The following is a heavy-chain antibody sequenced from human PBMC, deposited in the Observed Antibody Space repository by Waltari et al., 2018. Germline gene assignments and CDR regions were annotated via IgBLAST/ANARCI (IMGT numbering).Heavy chain of an antibody. J-gene: IGHJ4*02. D-gene: IGHD4-17*01. Sequence: QVQLQQWGAGLLKPSETLSLTCAVYGCSFSGYYWSWIRQPPGKGLEWIGEINHSGSTNYNPSLKSRVTISVDTSKNQFSLKLSSVTAADTAVYYCARPDYGDYTYFDYWGQGTLVTVSS. V-gene: IGHV4-34*01. CDR3: ARPDYGDYTYFDY. CDR1: GCSFSGYY. CDR2: INHSGST.